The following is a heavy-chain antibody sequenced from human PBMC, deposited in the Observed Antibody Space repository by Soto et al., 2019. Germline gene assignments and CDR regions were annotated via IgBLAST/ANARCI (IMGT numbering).Heavy chain of an antibody. Sequence: QLQLQESGPGLVKPSETLSLTCTVSGGSITSSSYYWGWIRQPPGKGLEWIGSIHYSGNSDYNPSLRSRVAMSADTSKNHFTLKLSSVTAADTAVYYCARLDFLDDCWGQGTLVTVSS. D-gene: IGHD3-3*01. CDR2: IHYSGNS. CDR1: GGSITSSSYY. V-gene: IGHV4-39*02. J-gene: IGHJ4*02. CDR3: ARLDFLDDC.